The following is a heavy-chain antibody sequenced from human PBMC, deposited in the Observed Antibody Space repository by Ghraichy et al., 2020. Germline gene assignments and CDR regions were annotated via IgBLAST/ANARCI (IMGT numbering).Heavy chain of an antibody. D-gene: IGHD4-17*01. CDR1: GYSFTNYW. CDR3: ARRRDPYGDYPFDY. Sequence: GESLNISCKGSGYSFTNYWIGWVRQMPGKGLEWMGIIYPGDSDTRYSPSFQGQVTISADKSISTAYLQWSSLKASDTAMYYCARRRDPYGDYPFDYWGQGTLVTVSS. V-gene: IGHV5-51*01. CDR2: IYPGDSDT. J-gene: IGHJ4*02.